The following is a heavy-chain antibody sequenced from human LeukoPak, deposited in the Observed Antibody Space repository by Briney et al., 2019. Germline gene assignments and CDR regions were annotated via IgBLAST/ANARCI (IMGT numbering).Heavy chain of an antibody. J-gene: IGHJ4*02. Sequence: GGSLRLSCAASGFTFSTYSMNWVRQAPGKGLEWVASISGSTTYIYYADSMKGRFTIPRDNTKNSLFLQMNSLRAEDTAVYYCASVESLGYWGQGTLVIVSS. V-gene: IGHV3-21*01. CDR2: ISGSTTYI. CDR3: ASVESLGY. CDR1: GFTFSTYS.